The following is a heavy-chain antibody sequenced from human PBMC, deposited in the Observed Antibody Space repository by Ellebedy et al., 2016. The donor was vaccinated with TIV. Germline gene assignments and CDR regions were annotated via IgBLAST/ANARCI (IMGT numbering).Heavy chain of an antibody. CDR2: IFYTGST. CDR3: ARGHSLSSTWYFLFSRGNDRIDF. Sequence: MPSETLSLTCTVSGGXISSYFCSCLRQSPGKFLEWLGYIFYTGSTNYNPSLLIRITMSVDTSRNQFSLNLPSVTAAETAVYFCARGHSLSSTWYFLFSRGNDRIDFWGQGTPVTVTS. CDR1: GGXISSYF. V-gene: IGHV4-59*01. J-gene: IGHJ4*02. D-gene: IGHD6-13*01.